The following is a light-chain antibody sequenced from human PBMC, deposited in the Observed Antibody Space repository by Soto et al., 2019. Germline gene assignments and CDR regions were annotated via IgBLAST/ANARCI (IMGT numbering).Light chain of an antibody. Sequence: DVVMTQSPLSLSVTLGQPASISCSSTQSLEYSDGRTFLNWFQQRPGQSPRRLLSKVSNRDSGVPDRFSGSGSGTNFTLKISRVEAEDVGVYFCMQGRYWATFGQGTKLEIK. CDR2: KVS. CDR3: MQGRYWAT. CDR1: QSLEYSDGRTF. V-gene: IGKV2-30*01. J-gene: IGKJ2*01.